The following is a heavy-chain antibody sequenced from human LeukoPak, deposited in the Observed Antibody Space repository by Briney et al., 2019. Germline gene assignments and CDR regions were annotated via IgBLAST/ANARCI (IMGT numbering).Heavy chain of an antibody. CDR2: IYYSGST. CDR1: GGSISSYY. V-gene: IGHV4-59*01. J-gene: IGHJ6*03. D-gene: IGHD2-2*01. CDR3: ARGWAVHQLLYSYYYYMDV. Sequence: PSETLPLTCTVSGGSISSYYWSWIRQPPGKGLEWIGYIYYSGSTNYNPSLKSRVTISVDTSKNQFSLRLRSVTAADTAVYYCARGWAVHQLLYSYYYYMDVWGKGTTVTVSS.